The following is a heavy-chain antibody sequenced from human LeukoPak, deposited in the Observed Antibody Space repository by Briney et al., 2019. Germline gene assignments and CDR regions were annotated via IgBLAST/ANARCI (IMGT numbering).Heavy chain of an antibody. CDR3: ARTGYSSGWYRNWFDP. Sequence: LRLSCAASGFTFSSYWMSWIRQPPGKAREWLARIDWDDDKLYSTSLKTRLTISKETSKNHMVLTMTNMDPVDTATYYCARTGYSSGWYRNWFDPWGQGTLVTVSS. CDR2: IDWDDDK. V-gene: IGHV2-70*04. CDR1: GFTFSSYW. D-gene: IGHD6-19*01. J-gene: IGHJ5*02.